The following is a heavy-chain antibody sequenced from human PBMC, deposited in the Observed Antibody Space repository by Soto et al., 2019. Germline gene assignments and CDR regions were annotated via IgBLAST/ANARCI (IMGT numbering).Heavy chain of an antibody. CDR2: IIPIFGTA. V-gene: IGHV1-69*01. D-gene: IGHD1-1*01. J-gene: IGHJ3*02. Sequence: QVQLVQSGAEVKKPGSSVKVSCKASGGTFSSYAISWVRQAPGQGLEWMGGIIPIFGTANYAQKFQGRVTITAEESTSTAYMELSSLRSEETAVYYCARGYNWNVHDAFDIWGQGTMVTVSS. CDR3: ARGYNWNVHDAFDI. CDR1: GGTFSSYA.